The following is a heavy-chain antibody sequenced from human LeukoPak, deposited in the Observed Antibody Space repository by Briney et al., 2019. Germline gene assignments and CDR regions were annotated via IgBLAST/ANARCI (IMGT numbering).Heavy chain of an antibody. CDR2: INHSGST. V-gene: IGHV4-34*01. CDR1: GGSFSGYY. J-gene: IGHJ6*02. D-gene: IGHD3-10*01. Sequence: SETLSLTCAVYGGSFSGYYWSWIRQPPGKGQEWIGEINHSGSTNYNPSLKSRVTISVDTSKNQFSLKLSSVTAADTAVYYCARRAYYYGSGSYYTSLSGMDVWGQGTTVTVSS. CDR3: ARRAYYYGSGSYYTSLSGMDV.